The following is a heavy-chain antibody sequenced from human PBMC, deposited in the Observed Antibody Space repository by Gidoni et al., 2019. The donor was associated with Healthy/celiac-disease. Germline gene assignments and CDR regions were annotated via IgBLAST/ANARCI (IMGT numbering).Heavy chain of an antibody. CDR3: ARLGPATYYYYGMDV. J-gene: IGHJ6*02. CDR2: INHSGST. V-gene: IGHV4-34*01. Sequence: QVQLQQWGAGLLKPSETLSLPCAVYGGSFSGYYWSWIRQPPGKGLEWIGEINHSGSTNYNPSLKSRVTISVDTSKNQFSLKLSSVTAADTAVYYCARLGPATYYYYGMDVWGQGTTVTVSS. CDR1: GGSFSGYY.